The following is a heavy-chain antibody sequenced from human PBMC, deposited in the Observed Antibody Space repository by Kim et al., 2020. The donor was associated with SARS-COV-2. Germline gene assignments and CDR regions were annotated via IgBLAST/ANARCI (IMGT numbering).Heavy chain of an antibody. CDR2: ISSSSSYT. CDR3: ARDPSTRDYYGSGTEWFDP. CDR1: GFNFSDYY. J-gene: IGHJ5*02. V-gene: IGHV3-11*05. Sequence: GGSLRLSCAVSGFNFSDYYMSWIRQAPGKGLEWVSYISSSSSYTNYADSVKGRFTISRDNAKNSLYLQMNSLRAEDTAVYYCARDPSTRDYYGSGTEWFDPWGQGTLVTVSS. D-gene: IGHD3-10*01.